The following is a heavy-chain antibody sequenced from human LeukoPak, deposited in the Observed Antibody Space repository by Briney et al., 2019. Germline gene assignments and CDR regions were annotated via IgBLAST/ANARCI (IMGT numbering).Heavy chain of an antibody. D-gene: IGHD6-13*01. J-gene: IGHJ4*02. CDR1: GYTFTSYG. V-gene: IGHV1-18*01. CDR3: ARSGDGSSSWPQYYFDY. Sequence: EASVKVSCKASGYTFTSYGISWVRQAPGQGLEWMGWISAYNGNTNYAQKLQGRVTMTTDTSTSTAYMELRSLRSDDTAVYYCARSGDGSSSWPQYYFDYWGQGTLVTVSS. CDR2: ISAYNGNT.